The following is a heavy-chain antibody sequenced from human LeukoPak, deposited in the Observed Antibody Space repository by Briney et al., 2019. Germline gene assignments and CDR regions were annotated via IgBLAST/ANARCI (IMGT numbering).Heavy chain of an antibody. CDR1: GFTFSSYA. V-gene: IGHV3-23*01. J-gene: IGHJ4*02. Sequence: GSLRLSCAASGFTFSSYAMSWVRQAPGKGLEWVSAISGSGGSTYYSDSVQGRFTISRNNSNNKLYLQMTSLRTEDTAVYYCAKDRVWARGVIGRGEIDYWGQGTLVTVSS. CDR3: AKDRVWARGVIGRGEIDY. D-gene: IGHD3-10*01. CDR2: ISGSGGST.